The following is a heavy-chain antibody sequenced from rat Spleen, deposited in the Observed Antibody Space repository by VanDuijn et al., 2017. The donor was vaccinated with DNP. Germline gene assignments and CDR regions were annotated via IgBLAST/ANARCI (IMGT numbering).Heavy chain of an antibody. V-gene: IGHV5-7*01. J-gene: IGHJ4*01. D-gene: IGHD1-4*01. Sequence: EVQLVESGGGLVQPGRSLKLSCAASGFTFSDYNMAWVRQAPKKGLEWVATIIYDGSRTYYRDSVKGRFTISRDNAKSTLYLQMDSLRSEETATYYCARHDYPGMRAMDAWGQGTSVTVSS. CDR1: GFTFSDYN. CDR3: ARHDYPGMRAMDA. CDR2: IIYDGSRT.